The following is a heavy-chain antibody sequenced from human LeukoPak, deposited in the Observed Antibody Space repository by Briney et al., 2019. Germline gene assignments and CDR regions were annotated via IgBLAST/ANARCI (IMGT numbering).Heavy chain of an antibody. V-gene: IGHV3-7*01. CDR3: VKPITISGATDAFDI. D-gene: IGHD3-3*01. J-gene: IGHJ3*02. CDR1: RFTFSSYW. CDR2: IKQDGSEK. Sequence: PGGSLRLSCTASRFTFSSYWMNWVRQAPGKGLEWVANIKQDGSEKYYVDSVKGRFTISRDNAKSSLYLQMNSLRAEDTAMYYCVKPITISGATDAFDIWGQGTMVTVSS.